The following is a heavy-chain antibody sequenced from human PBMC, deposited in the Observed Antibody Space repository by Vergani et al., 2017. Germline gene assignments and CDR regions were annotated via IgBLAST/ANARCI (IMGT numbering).Heavy chain of an antibody. V-gene: IGHV1-3*04. D-gene: IGHD1-26*01. CDR3: AREVLYSGRGPLEY. J-gene: IGHJ4*02. Sequence: QVQLVQSGAEVKKPGASVKVSCKASGYTFTNYGMHWVRQAPGQRPEWMGWVNTGNGKADFSQKFQGRVTMTRDTSISTAYMELSRLRSDDTAVYYCAREVLYSGRGPLEYWGQGTLVTVSS. CDR1: GYTFTNYG. CDR2: VNTGNGKA.